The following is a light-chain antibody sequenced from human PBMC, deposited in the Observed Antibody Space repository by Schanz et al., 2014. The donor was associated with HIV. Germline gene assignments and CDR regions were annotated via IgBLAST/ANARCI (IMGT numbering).Light chain of an antibody. Sequence: QSALTQPRSVSGSPGQSVTISCTGTSSDVGSYNFVSWYQQHPDTAPKLMIYDVNKRPSGVPDRFSGSKSGNTASLTISGLQAEDEGDYYCSSYAGSTNYVFGTGTKLTVL. J-gene: IGLJ1*01. CDR1: SSDVGSYNF. V-gene: IGLV2-11*01. CDR2: DVN. CDR3: SSYAGSTNYV.